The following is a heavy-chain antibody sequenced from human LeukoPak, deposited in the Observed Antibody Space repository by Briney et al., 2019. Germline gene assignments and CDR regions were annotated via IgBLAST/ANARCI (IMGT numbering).Heavy chain of an antibody. Sequence: PGGSLRLSCAASGFTFSNYWMIWVRQSQGKGLEWVANINREGSEKHYADSVKGRFTISRDNAKNSMFLQMNSLRVVDTAMYYCVRDSGAYSSVYYHAFDFWGQGTVVTVSS. V-gene: IGHV3-7*01. CDR2: INREGSEK. J-gene: IGHJ3*01. CDR1: GFTFSNYW. CDR3: VRDSGAYSSVYYHAFDF. D-gene: IGHD6-19*01.